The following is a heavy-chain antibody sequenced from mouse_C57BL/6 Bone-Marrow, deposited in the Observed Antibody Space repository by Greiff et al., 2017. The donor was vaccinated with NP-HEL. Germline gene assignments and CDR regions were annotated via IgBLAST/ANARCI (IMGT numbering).Heavy chain of an antibody. CDR2: IDPNSGGT. CDR3: AIDRVYYGSSLHRYVDV. CDR1: GYTFTSYW. Sequence: QVQLQQPGAELVKPGASVKLSCKASGYTFTSYWMHWVKQRPGRGLEWIGRIDPNSGGTKYNEKFKSKATLTVDKPSSTAYMQLSSLTSEDSAVYDCAIDRVYYGSSLHRYVDVWGTGTTVTVSS. J-gene: IGHJ1*03. D-gene: IGHD1-1*01. V-gene: IGHV1-72*01.